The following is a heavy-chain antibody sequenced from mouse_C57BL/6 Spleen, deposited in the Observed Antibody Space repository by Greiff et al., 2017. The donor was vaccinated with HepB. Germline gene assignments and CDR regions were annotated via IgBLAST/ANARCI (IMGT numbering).Heavy chain of an antibody. D-gene: IGHD2-5*01. J-gene: IGHJ1*03. CDR3: ARQDSNYVHWYFDV. Sequence: EVKLVESGGGLVKPGGSLKLSCAASGFTFSSYTMSWVRQTPEKRLEWVATISGGGGNTYYPDSVKGRFTISRDNAKNTLYLQMSSLRSEDTALYYCARQDSNYVHWYFDVWGTGTTVTVSS. CDR1: GFTFSSYT. V-gene: IGHV5-9*01. CDR2: ISGGGGNT.